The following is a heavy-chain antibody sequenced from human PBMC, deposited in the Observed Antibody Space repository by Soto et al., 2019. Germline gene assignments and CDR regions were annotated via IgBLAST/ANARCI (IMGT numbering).Heavy chain of an antibody. CDR3: TTLSITIFGVVLMDV. D-gene: IGHD3-3*01. CDR2: IKSKTDAGTT. V-gene: IGHV3-15*07. Sequence: GKGLEWVGRIKSKTDAGTTDYAAPVKGRFTISRDDSKNTLYLQMNSLKTEDTAVYYCTTLSITIFGVVLMDVSGQGTTVSV. J-gene: IGHJ6*02.